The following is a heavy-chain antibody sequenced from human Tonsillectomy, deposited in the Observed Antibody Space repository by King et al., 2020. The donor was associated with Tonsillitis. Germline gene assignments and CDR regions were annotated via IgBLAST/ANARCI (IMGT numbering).Heavy chain of an antibody. CDR3: AKMGVGSGPYYKFFDY. D-gene: IGHD3-10*01. CDR1: RVTISSYA. Sequence: VQLVESGGGLVQPGGSLRLSCAASRVTISSYAMSWVRQAPGKGLEWVSTISGSSGITYYADSVKGRFTISRDSSKNTLYLQMNSLRAEDTAVYYCAKMGVGSGPYYKFFDYWGQGTLVTVSS. CDR2: ISGSSGIT. V-gene: IGHV3-23*04. J-gene: IGHJ4*02.